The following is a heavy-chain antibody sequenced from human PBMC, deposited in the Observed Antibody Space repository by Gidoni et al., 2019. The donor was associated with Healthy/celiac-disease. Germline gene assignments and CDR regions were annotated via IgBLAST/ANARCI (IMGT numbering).Heavy chain of an antibody. D-gene: IGHD3-3*01. V-gene: IGHV3-21*01. CDR3: ARHGSDDFWSGYGVLLYGMDV. Sequence: EVQLVESGGGLVKPGGSLRLSCAASGFTFSSYRMNWVRQAPGKGLEWVSSISSSSSYIYYADSVKGRFTISRDNAKNSLYLQMNSLRAEDTAVYYCARHGSDDFWSGYGVLLYGMDVWGQGTTVTVSS. J-gene: IGHJ6*02. CDR1: GFTFSSYR. CDR2: ISSSSSYI.